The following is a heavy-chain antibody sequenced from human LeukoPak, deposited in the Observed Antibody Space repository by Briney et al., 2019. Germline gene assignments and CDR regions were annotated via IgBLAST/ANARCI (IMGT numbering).Heavy chain of an antibody. D-gene: IGHD3-22*01. CDR1: GIILRNYG. CDR2: ISGSGGGT. V-gene: IGHV3-23*01. CDR3: AKRGVVIRVILVGFHKEAYYFVS. Sequence: GGSLRLSCGVSGIILRNYGMSWVRQPPGKGLEWVAGISGSGGGTHYADSVKGRLTIPRGNPKKTLYLQMNGLRAEDTAVYFCAKRGVVIRVILVGFHKEAYYFVSWGQGALVTVSS. J-gene: IGHJ4*02.